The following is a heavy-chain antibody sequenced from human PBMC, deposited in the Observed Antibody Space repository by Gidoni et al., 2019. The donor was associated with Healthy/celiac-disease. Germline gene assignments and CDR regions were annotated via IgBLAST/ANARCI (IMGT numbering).Heavy chain of an antibody. V-gene: IGHV3-9*01. Sequence: EVQLVASGGGLVQPGRSLRLSCAASGFTFDDYAMHWVRQAPGKGLEWVSGISWNSGSIGYADSVKGRFTISRDNAKNSLYLQMNSLRAEDTALYYCAKDISPYYYGSGSNFDYWGQGTLVTVSS. D-gene: IGHD3-10*01. CDR3: AKDISPYYYGSGSNFDY. CDR1: GFTFDDYA. J-gene: IGHJ4*02. CDR2: ISWNSGSI.